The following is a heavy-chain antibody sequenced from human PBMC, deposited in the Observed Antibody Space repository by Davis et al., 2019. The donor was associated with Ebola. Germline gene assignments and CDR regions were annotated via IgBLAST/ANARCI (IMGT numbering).Heavy chain of an antibody. Sequence: PGGSLRLSCAASGFTFSSYGMHWVRQAPGKGLEWVAVIWYDGSNKYYADSVKGRFTISRDNSKNTLYLQMNSLRAEDTAVYYCARGVSRDGYNYRWYFHYWGQGTLVTVSS. CDR1: GFTFSSYG. CDR3: ARGVSRDGYNYRWYFHY. V-gene: IGHV3-33*01. J-gene: IGHJ4*02. D-gene: IGHD5-24*01. CDR2: IWYDGSNK.